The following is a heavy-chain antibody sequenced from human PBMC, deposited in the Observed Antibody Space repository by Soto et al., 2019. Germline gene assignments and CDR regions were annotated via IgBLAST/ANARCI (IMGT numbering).Heavy chain of an antibody. J-gene: IGHJ5*02. CDR2: ISAYNGNT. CDR1: GYTFTSYG. D-gene: IGHD3-16*02. CDR3: ARGLWEIVTTNWFDP. V-gene: IGHV1-18*01. Sequence: ASVKVSCKASGYTFTSYGISWVRQAPGQGLEWMGWISAYNGNTNYAQKLQGRVTITADESTSTAYMELSSLRSEDTAVYYCARGLWEIVTTNWFDPWGQGTLVTVSS.